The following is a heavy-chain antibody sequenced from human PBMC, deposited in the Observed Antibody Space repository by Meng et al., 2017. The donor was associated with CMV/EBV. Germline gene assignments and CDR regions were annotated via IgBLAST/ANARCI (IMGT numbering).Heavy chain of an antibody. CDR3: ARGSIAARLGLGD. D-gene: IGHD6-6*01. Sequence: LTQWGPVRLQPSETLSLTCAVYGGSFSGYYWSWIRQPPGKGLEWIGEINHSGSTNYNPSLKSRVTISVDTSKNQFSLKLSSVTAADTAVYYCARGSIAARLGLGDWGQGTLVTVSS. CDR1: GGSFSGYY. V-gene: IGHV4-34*01. CDR2: INHSGST. J-gene: IGHJ4*02.